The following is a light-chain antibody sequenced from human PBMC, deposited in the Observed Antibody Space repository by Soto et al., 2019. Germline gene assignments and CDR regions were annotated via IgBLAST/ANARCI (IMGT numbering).Light chain of an antibody. CDR2: KAS. Sequence: DIQMTQSPSTLSASVGDRVTITCRASQSVSSWLAWYQQKPGKVPKLLIYKASSLESGVPLRFSGSGSGTEFTLTISSVQPDDCAADYCQQYDSHLPTFGQGTKVEIK. CDR3: QQYDSHLPT. CDR1: QSVSSW. V-gene: IGKV1-5*03. J-gene: IGKJ2*01.